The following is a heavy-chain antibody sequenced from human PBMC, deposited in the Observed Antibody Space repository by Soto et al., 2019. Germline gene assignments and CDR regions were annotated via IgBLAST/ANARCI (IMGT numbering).Heavy chain of an antibody. D-gene: IGHD3-16*01. Sequence: EVQLLESGGGLVKPGGSLRLSCAASGFTFSSYSMNWVRQAPGKGLEGVSSISSSSSYIYYADSVKGRFTISRDNAKNCLYLQMDSLRAEDTAVYDCARDRAYSSLEESSSAYRGQGTLDIVST. CDR3: ARDRAYSSLEESSSAY. V-gene: IGHV3-21*04. CDR1: GFTFSSYS. CDR2: ISSSSSYI. J-gene: IGHJ4*02.